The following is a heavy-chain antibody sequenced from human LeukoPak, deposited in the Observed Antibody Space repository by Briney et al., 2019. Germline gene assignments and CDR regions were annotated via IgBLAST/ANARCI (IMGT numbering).Heavy chain of an antibody. CDR3: ARGTDYGDSSGELIY. CDR2: IYSGGST. Sequence: PSETLSLTCNVSGGSISTYYMSWVRQAPGKGLEWVSVIYSGGSTYYADSVKGRFTISRDNSKNTLYLQMNSLRAEDTAVYYCARGTDYGDSSGELIYWGQGTLVTVSS. CDR1: GGSISTYY. D-gene: IGHD4-17*01. V-gene: IGHV3-53*01. J-gene: IGHJ4*02.